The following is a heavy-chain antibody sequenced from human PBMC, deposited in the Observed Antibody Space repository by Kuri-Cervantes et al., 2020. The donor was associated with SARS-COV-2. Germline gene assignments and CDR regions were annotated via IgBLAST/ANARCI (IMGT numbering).Heavy chain of an antibody. CDR3: ARGSARFLEWLFEF. CDR2: INHSGST. CDR1: GGSFSGYY. V-gene: IGHV4-34*01. J-gene: IGHJ4*02. D-gene: IGHD3-3*01. Sequence: SQTLSLTCAVYGGSFSGYYWSWIRQPPGKGLEWIGEINHSGSTNYNPSLKSRVTISVDTSKNQFSLKLSSVTAADTAVYYCARGSARFLEWLFEFWGQGTLVTVSS.